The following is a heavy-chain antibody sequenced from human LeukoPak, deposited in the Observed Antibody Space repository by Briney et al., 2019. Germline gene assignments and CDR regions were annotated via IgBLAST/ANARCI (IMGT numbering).Heavy chain of an antibody. CDR1: GDSLSSNSAA. J-gene: IGHJ4*02. V-gene: IGHV6-1*01. CDR3: AREFSNGGYSGYEVEGYYFDY. CDR2: TYYRSKLYN. Sequence: SQTLSLTCALSGDSLSSNSAAWNWIRQSPSRGLEWLGRTYYRSKLYNDYAVSVKSRITINPDTSKNQFSLQLNSVTPEDTAVYYCAREFSNGGYSGYEVEGYYFDYWGQGTLVTVSS. D-gene: IGHD5-12*01.